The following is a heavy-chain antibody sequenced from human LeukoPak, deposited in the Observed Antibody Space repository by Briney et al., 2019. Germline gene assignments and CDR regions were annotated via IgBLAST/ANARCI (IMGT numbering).Heavy chain of an antibody. CDR2: INHSGST. CDR1: GGSFSGYY. J-gene: IGHJ3*02. Sequence: SETLSLTCAVYGGSFSGYYWSWIRQPPGKGLEWIGDINHSGSTNYNPSLKSRVTISVDTSKNQFSLKLSSVTAADTAVYYCARYPSDAFDIWGQGTMVTVSS. V-gene: IGHV4-34*01. CDR3: ARYPSDAFDI.